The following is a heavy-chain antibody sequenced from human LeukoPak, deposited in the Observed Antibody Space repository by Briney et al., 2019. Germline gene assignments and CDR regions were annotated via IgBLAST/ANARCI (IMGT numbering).Heavy chain of an antibody. CDR3: ARRLGGLRMDCSSTTCSDEGWFDP. CDR2: IYPGDSDT. J-gene: IGHJ5*02. CDR1: GYTFTSYW. D-gene: IGHD2-2*01. Sequence: GESLKISCKGSGYTFTSYWIGWVRQMPGKGLEWMGIIYPGDSDTRYSPSFQGQVTISADKSISTAYLQWSSLKASDTAMYYCARRLGGLRMDCSSTTCSDEGWFDPWGQGTLVTVSS. V-gene: IGHV5-51*01.